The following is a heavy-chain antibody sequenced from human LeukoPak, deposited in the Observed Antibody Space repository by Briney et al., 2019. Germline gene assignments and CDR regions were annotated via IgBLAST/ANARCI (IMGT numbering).Heavy chain of an antibody. CDR3: VADPYYDASGPPRWFDP. Sequence: SVKVSCKASGFTFTSSAMQWVRQARGQRLEWIGWIVVGRDNTNYAQKFQERVTISRDMSTSTVYMELSSLRSDDTAVYFCVADPYYDASGPPRWFDPWGQGTLVTVSS. CDR1: GFTFTSSA. CDR2: IVVGRDNT. V-gene: IGHV1-58*02. J-gene: IGHJ5*02. D-gene: IGHD3-22*01.